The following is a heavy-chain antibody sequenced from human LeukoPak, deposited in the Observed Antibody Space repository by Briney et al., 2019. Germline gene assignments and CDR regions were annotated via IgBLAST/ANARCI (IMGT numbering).Heavy chain of an antibody. CDR3: ARARGAGPGGHFDY. Sequence: PGGSLRLSCAASGFSFSDNYMSWIRPAPGKGLEWVSYISNSGSYTNYPDSVKGRFTISRDNAKNSLYLQMNSLRDEDTAVYYCARARGAGPGGHFDYWGQGTLVTVSS. J-gene: IGHJ4*02. CDR2: ISNSGSYT. CDR1: GFSFSDNY. V-gene: IGHV3-11*05. D-gene: IGHD6-19*01.